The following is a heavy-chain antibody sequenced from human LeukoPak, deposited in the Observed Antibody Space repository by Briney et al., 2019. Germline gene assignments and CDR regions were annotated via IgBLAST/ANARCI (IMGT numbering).Heavy chain of an antibody. CDR2: ISGSGSTI. Sequence: PGGSLRLSCAASGFTFCDYYMSWIHQAPGKGLECVSYISGSGSTIYYADSVKGRFTISRDNAKNSLYLQMNSLRADDTAVYYCARDRETYCGGDCYSGAFDIWGQGTMVTVSS. J-gene: IGHJ3*02. CDR1: GFTFCDYY. CDR3: ARDRETYCGGDCYSGAFDI. V-gene: IGHV3-11*01. D-gene: IGHD2-21*01.